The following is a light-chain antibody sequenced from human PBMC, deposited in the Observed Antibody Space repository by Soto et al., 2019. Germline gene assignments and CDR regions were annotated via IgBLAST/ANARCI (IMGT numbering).Light chain of an antibody. V-gene: IGKV1-33*01. CDR3: QQYDHLPRT. CDR1: QELSNY. J-gene: IGKJ1*01. Sequence: DIQMIQSPSSLSASVGDRVTITCQASQELSNYLNWYQQKPGKAPKLLIYDASNLERGVPSMFSGRRSGTDFTFTISSLQPEDFATYYCQQYDHLPRTFGRGTKVEIK. CDR2: DAS.